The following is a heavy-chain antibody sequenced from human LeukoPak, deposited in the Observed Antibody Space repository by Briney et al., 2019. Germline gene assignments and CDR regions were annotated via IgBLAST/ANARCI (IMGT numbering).Heavy chain of an antibody. V-gene: IGHV3-30*02. CDR1: GYTFSGYG. CDR3: AEDRLVDDPVDC. D-gene: IGHD2-8*02. Sequence: GGSLRLSCAASGYTFSGYGMHWVRQAPGKGLEWVAFIRYDGRNKYYTDFVKGRFTIPRDLSNHMLHLEMNSLTAADARVFHFAEDRLVDDPVDCWGQGTLVTVSS. CDR2: IRYDGRNK. J-gene: IGHJ4*02.